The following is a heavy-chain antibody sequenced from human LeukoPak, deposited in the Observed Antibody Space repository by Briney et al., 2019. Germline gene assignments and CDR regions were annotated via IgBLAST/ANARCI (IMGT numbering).Heavy chain of an antibody. J-gene: IGHJ3*02. CDR3: ARDGYYDSSGYYYTPGAFDI. V-gene: IGHV3-21*01. CDR1: GFTFSSYS. D-gene: IGHD3-22*01. CDR2: ISSSSSYI. Sequence: GGSLRLSCAASGFTFSSYSMNWVRQAPGKGLEWVSSISSSSSYIYYADSVKGRFTISRDNAKNSLYLQMNSLRAEDTAVYYCARDGYYDSSGYYYTPGAFDIWGQGTMVTVSS.